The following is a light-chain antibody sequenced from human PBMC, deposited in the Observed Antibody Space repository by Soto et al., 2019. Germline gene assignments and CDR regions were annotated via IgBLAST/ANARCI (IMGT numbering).Light chain of an antibody. CDR1: SGHSNYA. CDR2: VNSDGSH. V-gene: IGLV4-69*01. J-gene: IGLJ2*01. Sequence: QPVLTQSPSASASLGASVKLTCTLSSGHSNYAIAWHQQQPEKGPRYLMKVNSDGSHNKGDGIPDRFSGLSSGAERYLTISSLQSEDEADYYCQTCGTDFSVVFGGGTKLTVL. CDR3: QTCGTDFSVV.